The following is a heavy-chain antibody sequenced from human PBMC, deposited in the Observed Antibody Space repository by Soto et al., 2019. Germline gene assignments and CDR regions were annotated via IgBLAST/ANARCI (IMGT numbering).Heavy chain of an antibody. CDR2: ISSNSDTT. J-gene: IGHJ4*02. Sequence: LVESGGGLVYPGGSLRLSCVASGFRFSDHSMNWVRQAPGKGLQWISYISSNSDTTYYADSVKGRFTVSRDNAKNALFLQMNSLRDDDTATYYCARLPKGSLVTAWGQGARVTVSS. D-gene: IGHD2-21*02. V-gene: IGHV3-48*02. CDR1: GFRFSDHS. CDR3: ARLPKGSLVTA.